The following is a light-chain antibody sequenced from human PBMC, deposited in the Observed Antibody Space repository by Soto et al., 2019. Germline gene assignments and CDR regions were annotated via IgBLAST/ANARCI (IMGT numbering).Light chain of an antibody. J-gene: IGLJ2*01. CDR2: EVT. CDR1: SSDVGGYNY. V-gene: IGLV2-14*01. Sequence: QSALTQPASVSGSPGQSITISCIGSSSDVGGYNYVSWYQQHPGKAPKLMIYEVTNRPSGVSNRFSGSKSGNSASLTISGLQAEDEADYYCSSYTSSSILVFGAGTKLTVL. CDR3: SSYTSSSILV.